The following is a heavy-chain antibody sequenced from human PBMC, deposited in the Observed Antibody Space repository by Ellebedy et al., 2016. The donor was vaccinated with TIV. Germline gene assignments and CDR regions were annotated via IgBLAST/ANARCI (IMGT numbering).Heavy chain of an antibody. V-gene: IGHV4-59*01. D-gene: IGHD3-16*01. Sequence: SETLSLXXTVSGGSISSYYWSWIRQPPGKGLEWIGYIYYSGSTNYNPSLKSRVTISVDTSKNQFSLKLSSVTAADTAVYYCARWGQTPRDAFDIWGQGTMVTVSS. CDR1: GGSISSYY. CDR2: IYYSGST. CDR3: ARWGQTPRDAFDI. J-gene: IGHJ3*02.